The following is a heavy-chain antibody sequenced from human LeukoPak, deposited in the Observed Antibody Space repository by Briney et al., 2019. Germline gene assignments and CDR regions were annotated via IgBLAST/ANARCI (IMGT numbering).Heavy chain of an antibody. J-gene: IGHJ4*02. V-gene: IGHV4-38-2*01. D-gene: IGHD3-22*01. Sequence: SETLSLTCAVSGYSISSGYYWGCIRQPPGKGLEWIGSIYHSGSTYYNPSLKSRVTISVDTSKNQFSLKLSSVTAADTAVYYCARLYYYDSSGYLVWGQGTLVTVSS. CDR1: GYSISSGYY. CDR2: IYHSGST. CDR3: ARLYYYDSSGYLV.